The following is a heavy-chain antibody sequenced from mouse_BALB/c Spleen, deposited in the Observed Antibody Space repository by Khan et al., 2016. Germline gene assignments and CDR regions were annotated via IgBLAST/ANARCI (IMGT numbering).Heavy chain of an antibody. CDR1: GFTFSSYG. J-gene: IGHJ3*01. D-gene: IGHD2-1*01. CDR3: ARQSYGNYWFAY. V-gene: IGHV5-6*01. Sequence: EMELVESGGDLVKPGGSLKLSCAASGFTFSSYGMSWVRQTPDKRLEWVATISSGGSYTYYPDSVKGRFTISRDNAKNTLYLQMSSLKSEDTAMYYCARQSYGNYWFAYWGQGTLVTVSA. CDR2: ISSGGSYT.